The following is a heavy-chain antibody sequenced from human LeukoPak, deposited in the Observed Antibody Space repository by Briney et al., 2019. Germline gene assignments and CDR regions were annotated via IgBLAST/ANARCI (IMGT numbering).Heavy chain of an antibody. J-gene: IGHJ3*01. CDR1: GFTFSNYA. V-gene: IGHV3-23*01. D-gene: IGHD2-8*01. CDR2: VSVGGGST. CDR3: AKGGIVLMMYATDAFDV. Sequence: GSLRLSCTASGFTFSNYAMIWVRQTAGKGLELVSTVSVGGGSTYYAESVKGRFTISRDNSKDNLHLQMNSQRAEDTAIYYCAKGGIVLMMYATDAFDVWGRGTTVTVSS.